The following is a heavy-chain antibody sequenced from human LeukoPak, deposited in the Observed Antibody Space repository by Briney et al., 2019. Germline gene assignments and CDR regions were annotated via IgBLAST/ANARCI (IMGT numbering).Heavy chain of an antibody. CDR3: AKDVGDPKPEWFGELSRYGMDV. CDR2: ISYDGSNK. V-gene: IGHV3-30*18. CDR1: GFTFSSYG. J-gene: IGHJ6*02. D-gene: IGHD3-10*01. Sequence: GGSLRLSCAASGFTFSSYGMHWVRQAPGKGLEWVAVISYDGSNKYYADSVKGRFTISRDNSKNTLYLQMNSLRAEDTAVYHCAKDVGDPKPEWFGELSRYGMDVWGQGTTVTVSS.